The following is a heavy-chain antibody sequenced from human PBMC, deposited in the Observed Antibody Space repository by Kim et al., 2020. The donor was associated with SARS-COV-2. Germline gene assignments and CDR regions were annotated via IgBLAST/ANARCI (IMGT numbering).Heavy chain of an antibody. V-gene: IGHV3-23*01. D-gene: IGHD6-13*01. CDR2: ISGSGGST. J-gene: IGHJ2*01. CDR3: AKVPLAPAAGILAYWYFDL. CDR1: GFTFSSYA. Sequence: GGSLRLSCAASGFTFSSYAMSWVRQAPGKGLEWVSAISGSGGSTYYADSVKGRFTISRDNSKNTLYLQMNSLRAEDTAVYYCAKVPLAPAAGILAYWYFDLWGRGTLVTVSS.